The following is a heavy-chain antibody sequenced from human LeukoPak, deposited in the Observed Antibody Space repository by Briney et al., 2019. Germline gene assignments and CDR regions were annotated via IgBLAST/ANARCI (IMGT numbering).Heavy chain of an antibody. CDR1: GFTFSSYW. Sequence: GGSLRLSCAGYGFTFSSYWMSWVRQAPGKGLEWVANVQHIGGETYYVDSVKGRFTISRDNAKNSVYLQMNSLGADDTAVYYCATYSILNAREFRYWGQGTLVTVTS. V-gene: IGHV3-7*01. D-gene: IGHD4-11*01. CDR3: ATYSILNAREFRY. J-gene: IGHJ1*01. CDR2: VQHIGGET.